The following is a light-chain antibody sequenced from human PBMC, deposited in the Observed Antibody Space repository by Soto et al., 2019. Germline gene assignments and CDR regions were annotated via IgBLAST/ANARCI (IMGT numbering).Light chain of an antibody. CDR2: EVS. J-gene: IGLJ1*01. Sequence: QSALTQPASVSGSPGQSITISCTGTSSDVGGYKFVSWYQQHPGTAPKLMIYEVSKRPSGVSSRFSGSKSGNTASLTISGLQAEDEADYFCGSYTGSIYVFGNGTKVTVL. CDR3: GSYTGSIYV. V-gene: IGLV2-14*01. CDR1: SSDVGGYKF.